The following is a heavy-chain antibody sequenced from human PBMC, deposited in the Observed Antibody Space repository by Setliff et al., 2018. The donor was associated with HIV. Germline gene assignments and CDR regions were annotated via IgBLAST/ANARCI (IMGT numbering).Heavy chain of an antibody. CDR3: AKDQDGLQFLEWLQPTFDI. D-gene: IGHD3-3*01. V-gene: IGHV1-18*01. CDR2: ISTSNDNT. J-gene: IGHJ3*02. Sequence: ASVKVSCKASGNIFTTYGISWVRQAPGQGLEWMGWISTSNDNTNYAQKFQGRVTMTTDTSTNTAYMELRSLRSDDTAVYYCAKDQDGLQFLEWLQPTFDIWGQGTMVTVSS. CDR1: GNIFTTYG.